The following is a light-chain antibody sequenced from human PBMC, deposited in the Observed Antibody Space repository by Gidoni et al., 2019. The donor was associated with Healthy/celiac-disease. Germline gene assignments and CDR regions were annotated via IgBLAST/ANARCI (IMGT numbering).Light chain of an antibody. V-gene: IGKV1-39*01. CDR2: AAA. J-gene: IGKJ4*01. CDR1: QSISSY. CDR3: QQSYSTPPT. Sequence: DIQMTQSPSSLSASVGDRVTITCRASQSISSYLYWYQQKPGKDPKLLIYAAASLKSGVPSRISGSGAGADFTLTISSLQPEDVATYYYQQSYSTPPTFGGGTKVEIK.